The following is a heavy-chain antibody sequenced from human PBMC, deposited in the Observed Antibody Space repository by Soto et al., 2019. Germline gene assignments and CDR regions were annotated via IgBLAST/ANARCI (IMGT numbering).Heavy chain of an antibody. J-gene: IGHJ4*02. V-gene: IGHV3-23*01. CDR3: AKDRRAGGNYGFYSDF. CDR2: ICGTGAAT. Sequence: EVQLLESGGGLVQPGGSLRLSCAASGFTFSSYGMTWVRQAPGKGLEWVSFICGTGAATYYADSVKGRFTISRDNSKNTLYLQMTSLRADDTAVYYCAKDRRAGGNYGFYSDFWGQGALVIVSS. CDR1: GFTFSSYG. D-gene: IGHD1-7*01.